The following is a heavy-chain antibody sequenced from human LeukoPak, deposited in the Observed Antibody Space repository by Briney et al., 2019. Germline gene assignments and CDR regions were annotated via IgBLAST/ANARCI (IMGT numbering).Heavy chain of an antibody. J-gene: IGHJ4*02. CDR3: ARGGQDYDYVWGSYRSKALDY. Sequence: SETLSLTCTVSGGSISSSSYYWGWIRQPPGKGLEWIGSIYYSGSTYYNPSLKSRVTISVDTSKNQFSLKLSSVTAADTAVYYCARGGQDYDYVWGSYRSKALDYWGQGTLVTVSS. V-gene: IGHV4-39*01. D-gene: IGHD3-16*02. CDR1: GGSISSSSYY. CDR2: IYYSGST.